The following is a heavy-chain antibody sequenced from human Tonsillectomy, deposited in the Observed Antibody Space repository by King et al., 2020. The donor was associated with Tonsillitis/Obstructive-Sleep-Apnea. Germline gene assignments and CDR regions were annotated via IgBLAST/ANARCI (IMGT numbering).Heavy chain of an antibody. CDR2: IYPGDSDS. Sequence: QLVQSGAEVKKPGASLTISCKGSGYIFTNYWIGWVRQMPGKGLECMGIIYPGDSDSRYSPSFQGQVTISADKSISTDYLQWSILKASDTAMYYCARNLYYYYSSDYDLLPADAFDIWGQGTMVTVSS. D-gene: IGHD3-22*01. CDR3: ARNLYYYYSSDYDLLPADAFDI. J-gene: IGHJ3*02. V-gene: IGHV5-51*01. CDR1: GYIFTNYW.